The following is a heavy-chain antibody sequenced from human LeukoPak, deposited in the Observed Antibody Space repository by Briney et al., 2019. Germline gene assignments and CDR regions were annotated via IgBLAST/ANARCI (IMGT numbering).Heavy chain of an antibody. Sequence: SSETLSLTCTVSGGSISSGGYYWSWIRQPPGKGLEWIGYINHSGSTNYNPSLKSRVTISVDTSKNQFSLELSSVTAADTAVYYCARHNSYYYMDVWGQGTTVTVSS. V-gene: IGHV4-30-2*01. CDR3: ARHNSYYYMDV. CDR1: GGSISSGGYY. CDR2: INHSGST. J-gene: IGHJ6*03.